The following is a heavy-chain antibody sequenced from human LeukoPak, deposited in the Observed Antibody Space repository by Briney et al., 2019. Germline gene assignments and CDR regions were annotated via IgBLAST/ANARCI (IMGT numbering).Heavy chain of an antibody. J-gene: IGHJ4*02. CDR2: IIPIFGTA. D-gene: IGHD6-13*01. CDR1: GGTFSSYA. V-gene: IGHV1-69*13. Sequence: SVTVSCKASGGTFSSYAISWVRQAPGQGLEWMGGIIPIFGTANYAQKFQGRVTITADESTSTAYMELSSLRSEDTAVCYCARSAGAQPNPYDYWGQGTLVTVSS. CDR3: ARSAGAQPNPYDY.